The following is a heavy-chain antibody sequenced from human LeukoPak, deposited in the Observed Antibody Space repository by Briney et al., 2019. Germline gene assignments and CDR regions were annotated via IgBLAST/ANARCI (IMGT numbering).Heavy chain of an antibody. CDR2: LYYTGST. V-gene: IGHV4-59*08. CDR3: ARGYDYVWGSYRYAKKYYFDY. J-gene: IGHJ4*02. Sequence: SETLSLTCTVSGGSISSYYWSWIRQPPGKGLEWIGYLYYTGSTNYNPSLKSRATISVDTSKNQFSLKLNSMTAADTAVYYCARGYDYVWGSYRYAKKYYFDYWGQGTLVTVSS. CDR1: GGSISSYY. D-gene: IGHD3-16*02.